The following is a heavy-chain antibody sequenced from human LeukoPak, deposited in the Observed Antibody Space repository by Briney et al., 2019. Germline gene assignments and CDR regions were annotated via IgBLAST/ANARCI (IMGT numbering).Heavy chain of an antibody. D-gene: IGHD3-22*01. J-gene: IGHJ4*02. CDR2: ISDSGGRT. Sequence: GGSLTLSCAVSGITLSNYGMSWVRQAPGKGLELVAGISDSGGRTNYADSVKGRFTISRDNPKNTLYLQMNSLRAEDTAVYFCAKRGVVIRVILVGFHKEAYYFDSWGQGALVTVSS. CDR1: GITLSNYG. V-gene: IGHV3-23*01. CDR3: AKRGVVIRVILVGFHKEAYYFDS.